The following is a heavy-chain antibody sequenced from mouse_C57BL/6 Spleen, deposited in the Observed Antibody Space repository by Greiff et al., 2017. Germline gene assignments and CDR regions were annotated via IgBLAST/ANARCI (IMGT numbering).Heavy chain of an antibody. V-gene: IGHV2-2*01. CDR3: ARNWDGYYVGFAY. D-gene: IGHD2-3*01. Sequence: QVQLKESGPGLVQPSQSLSITCTVSGFSLTSYGVHWVRQSPGKGLEWLGVIWSGGSTDYNAAFISRLSISKDNSKSQVFFKMNSLQADDTAIYYCARNWDGYYVGFAYWGQGTLVTVSA. CDR2: IWSGGST. J-gene: IGHJ3*01. CDR1: GFSLTSYG.